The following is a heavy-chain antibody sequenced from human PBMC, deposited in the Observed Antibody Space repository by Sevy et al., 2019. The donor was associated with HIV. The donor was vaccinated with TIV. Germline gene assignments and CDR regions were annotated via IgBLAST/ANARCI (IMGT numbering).Heavy chain of an antibody. D-gene: IGHD3-10*01. CDR2: IGLYNGNA. Sequence: ASVKVSCQASGYNFLSDGITWVRQAPGQGLEWMAWIGLYNGNANYAQKFRDRVTMTTDTSTNTAYLELWSLRSDDTAVYYCARVPTYYYGSATYFDSWGQGSLVTVSS. V-gene: IGHV1-18*01. CDR3: ARVPTYYYGSATYFDS. CDR1: GYNFLSDG. J-gene: IGHJ4*02.